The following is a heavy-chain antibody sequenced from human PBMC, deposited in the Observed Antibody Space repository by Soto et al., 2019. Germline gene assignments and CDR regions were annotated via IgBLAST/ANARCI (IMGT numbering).Heavy chain of an antibody. J-gene: IGHJ4*02. CDR1: GDSITRRGSY. V-gene: IGHV4-39*01. D-gene: IGHD3-10*01. CDR3: ATTRGLAVGGSFDY. CDR2: FYDGNT. Sequence: SETLSLTCIVSGDSITRRGSYWAWIRQPPGKGLEWVGTFYDGNTYHNPSLRSRITIAVDTSKNQFSLKLNSVAAADTAFYYCATTRGLAVGGSFDYWGQGMLVTVSS.